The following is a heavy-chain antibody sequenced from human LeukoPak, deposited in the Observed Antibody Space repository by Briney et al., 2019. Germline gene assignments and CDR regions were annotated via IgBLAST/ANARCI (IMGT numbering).Heavy chain of an antibody. Sequence: QPGGSLRLSCAASGFTFSIYAMSWVRQAPGKGLEWVSTISGGGSRTYYADSVKGRFTISRDNSQNTVYLQMNTLSGEDTAVYYCAKNHAGDGMEGYWGQGTLVTVSS. V-gene: IGHV3-23*01. CDR2: ISGGGSRT. CDR3: AKNHAGDGMEGY. J-gene: IGHJ4*02. D-gene: IGHD3-10*01. CDR1: GFTFSIYA.